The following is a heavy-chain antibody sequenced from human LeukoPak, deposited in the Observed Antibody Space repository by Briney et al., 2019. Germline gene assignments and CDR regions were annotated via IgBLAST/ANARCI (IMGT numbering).Heavy chain of an antibody. D-gene: IGHD1-26*01. J-gene: IGHJ4*02. V-gene: IGHV1-18*01. Sequence: GASVKVSCKASGYTFIRNGISWVRQAPGQGLEWMGWISPYNENRKYLQKLQGRVTLSTDTSTSTAYMELRSLTSDDTAVYYCAREESIGRYQSLHDYWGQGTLVTVSS. CDR2: ISPYNENR. CDR3: AREESIGRYQSLHDY. CDR1: GYTFIRNG.